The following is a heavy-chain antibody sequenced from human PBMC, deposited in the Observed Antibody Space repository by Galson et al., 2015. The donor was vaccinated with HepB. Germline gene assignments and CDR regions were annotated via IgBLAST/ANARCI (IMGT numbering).Heavy chain of an antibody. J-gene: IGHJ4*02. CDR2: IDPSDSYT. CDR1: GYSFTSYW. CDR3: ARPSSYSSSWYGGDDY. Sequence: SGAEVKKPGESLRISCKGSGYSFTSYWISWVRQMPGKGLEWMGRIDPSDSYTNYSPSFQGHVTISADKSISTAYLQGSSLKASDTAMYYRARPSSYSSSWYGGDDYWGQGTLVTVSS. D-gene: IGHD6-13*01. V-gene: IGHV5-10-1*01.